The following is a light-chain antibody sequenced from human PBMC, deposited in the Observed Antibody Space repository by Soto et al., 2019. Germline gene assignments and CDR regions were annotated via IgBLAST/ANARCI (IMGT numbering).Light chain of an antibody. V-gene: IGKV3-11*01. CDR2: DAS. J-gene: IGKJ4*01. CDR3: QQRSNWLT. Sequence: EIVLTQSPATLSLSPWERATRSCRASQSVSSYLAWYQQKPGQAPRLLIYDASNRATGIPARFRGSGSGTDFTLTISSLEPEDVAVYYCQQRSNWLTFGGGTKVEIK. CDR1: QSVSSY.